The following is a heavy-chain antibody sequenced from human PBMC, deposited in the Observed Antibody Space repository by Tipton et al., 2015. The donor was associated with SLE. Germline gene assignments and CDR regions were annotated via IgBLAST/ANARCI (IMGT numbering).Heavy chain of an antibody. Sequence: TLSLTCTVPGGSISSYYWSWIRQPPGKGLEWIGYIYYSGSTNYNPSLKSRVTISVDTSKNQISLKLSSVTAADTAVYYCARGGTGAFDIWGQGTMVTVSS. CDR3: ARGGTGAFDI. V-gene: IGHV4-59*01. J-gene: IGHJ3*02. CDR1: GGSISSYY. CDR2: IYYSGST. D-gene: IGHD1-1*01.